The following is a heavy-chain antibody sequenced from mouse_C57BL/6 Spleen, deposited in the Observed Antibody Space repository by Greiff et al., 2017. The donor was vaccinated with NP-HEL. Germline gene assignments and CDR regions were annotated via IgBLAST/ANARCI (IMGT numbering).Heavy chain of an antibody. Sequence: QVQLQQPGAELVMPGASVKLSCKASGYTFTSYWMHWVKQRPGQGLEWIGEIDPSDSYTNYNQKFKGKSTLTVDKSSSTAYMQLSSLTSEDSAVYYCARKGSSYGNFDYWGQGTTRTVSS. CDR1: GYTFTSYW. J-gene: IGHJ2*01. V-gene: IGHV1-69*01. D-gene: IGHD1-1*01. CDR3: ARKGSSYGNFDY. CDR2: IDPSDSYT.